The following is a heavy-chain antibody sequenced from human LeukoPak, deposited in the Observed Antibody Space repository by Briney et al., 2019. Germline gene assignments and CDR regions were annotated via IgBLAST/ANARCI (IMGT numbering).Heavy chain of an antibody. CDR2: TLFRSRWLY. CDR1: GDSISDYSVA. Sequence: SQTLSLTCAISGDSISDYSVAWNWIRLSPSRGLEWLGRTLFRSRWLYDYAPSLKGRITINPDTSKNHFSLQLTSVTPEDTALYYCARGPDDLLHGRAFDFWGQGTMVTVSS. CDR3: ARGPDDLLHGRAFDF. D-gene: IGHD3-3*01. J-gene: IGHJ3*01. V-gene: IGHV6-1*01.